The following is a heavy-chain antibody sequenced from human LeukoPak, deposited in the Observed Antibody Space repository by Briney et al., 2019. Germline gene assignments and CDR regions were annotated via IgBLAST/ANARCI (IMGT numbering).Heavy chain of an antibody. J-gene: IGHJ6*03. CDR3: ARASYYYDSSGYNYYYYMDV. V-gene: IGHV1-69*05. CDR2: IIPIFGTA. Sequence: SVKVSCKASGGTFSSYAISWVRQAPGQGLEWMGGIIPIFGTANYAQKFQGRVTITTDESTSTAYMELSSLRSEDTAVYYCARASYYYDSSGYNYYYYMDVWGKGTTVTVSS. D-gene: IGHD3-22*01. CDR1: GGTFSSYA.